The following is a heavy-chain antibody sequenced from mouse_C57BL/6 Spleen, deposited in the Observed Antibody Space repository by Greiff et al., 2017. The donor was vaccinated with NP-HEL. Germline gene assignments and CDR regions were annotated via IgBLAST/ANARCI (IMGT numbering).Heavy chain of an antibody. CDR1: GYTFTSYW. CDR2: IDPSDSYT. D-gene: IGHD1-2*01. Sequence: VQLQQSGAELVMPGASVKLSCKASGYTFTSYWMHWVKQRPGQGLEWIGEIDPSDSYTNYNQKFKGKSTLTVDKSSSTAYMQLSSLTSEDSAVYYCARWDTTAGYFDVWGTGTTVTVSS. J-gene: IGHJ1*03. V-gene: IGHV1-69*01. CDR3: ARWDTTAGYFDV.